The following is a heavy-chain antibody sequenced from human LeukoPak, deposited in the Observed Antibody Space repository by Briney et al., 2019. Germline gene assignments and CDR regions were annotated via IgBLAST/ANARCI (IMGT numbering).Heavy chain of an antibody. V-gene: IGHV4-59*01. CDR1: GGSISSYY. J-gene: IGHJ4*02. CDR3: AREGEYGHGPFDY. D-gene: IGHD3-16*01. Sequence: SETLSLTCTVPGGSISSYYWSWIRQPPGKGLEWIGYIYYSGSTHCNPSLKTRVTISVDTSKNQFSLKLSSVTAADTAVYYCAREGEYGHGPFDYWGQGTLVTVSS. CDR2: IYYSGST.